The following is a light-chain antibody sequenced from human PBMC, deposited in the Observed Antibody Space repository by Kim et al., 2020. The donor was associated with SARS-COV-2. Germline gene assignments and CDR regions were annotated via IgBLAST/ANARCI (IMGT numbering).Light chain of an antibody. Sequence: QSVLTQPPSTSGTPGQRVTISCSGSTSNIGGNTVNWYQQVPGTAPKLLIYSNYQRPSGVPDRFSGSKSGASASLAISGLQSDDEADYYCSTWDDSLNGPVFGGGTKVTVL. V-gene: IGLV1-44*01. CDR3: STWDDSLNGPV. J-gene: IGLJ3*02. CDR2: SNY. CDR1: TSNIGGNT.